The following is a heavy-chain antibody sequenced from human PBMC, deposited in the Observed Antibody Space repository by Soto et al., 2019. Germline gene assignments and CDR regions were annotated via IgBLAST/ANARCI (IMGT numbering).Heavy chain of an antibody. D-gene: IGHD6-13*01. J-gene: IGHJ5*02. Sequence: ASVKVSCKASGGTFSSYAISWVRQAPGQGLEWMGGIIPIFGTANYAQKFQGRVTITADESTSTAYMELSSLRSEDTAVYYCARDLWARVAAAGHNWLAPWGKGPLVPVYS. CDR1: GGTFSSYA. V-gene: IGHV1-69*13. CDR2: IIPIFGTA. CDR3: ARDLWARVAAAGHNWLAP.